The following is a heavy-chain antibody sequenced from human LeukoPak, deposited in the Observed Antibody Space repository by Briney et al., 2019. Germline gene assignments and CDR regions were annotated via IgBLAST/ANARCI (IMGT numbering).Heavy chain of an antibody. V-gene: IGHV3-48*04. Sequence: GRSLRLSCAASGFTFNSYAMNWVRQAPGKGLEWVSYISSASITIHYADSVKGRFTISRDNAKNSLYLQMNSLRAEDTAVYYCARTYGDYPYYFDYWGQGTLVTVSS. CDR3: ARTYGDYPYYFDY. CDR2: ISSASITI. J-gene: IGHJ4*02. CDR1: GFTFNSYA. D-gene: IGHD4-17*01.